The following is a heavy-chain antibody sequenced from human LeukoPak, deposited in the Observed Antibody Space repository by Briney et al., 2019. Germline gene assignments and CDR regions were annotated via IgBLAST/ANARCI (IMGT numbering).Heavy chain of an antibody. J-gene: IGHJ4*02. V-gene: IGHV3-23*01. Sequence: GGSLRLSCEASGFTFSGYAMTWVRQAPGKGLEWVSAISGSGGSTYYADSVKGRFTISRDNSKNTLYLQMNRLGAEDTAVYYCAKGYDFWSGGIDYWGQGTLVTVPS. CDR3: AKGYDFWSGGIDY. D-gene: IGHD3-3*01. CDR1: GFTFSGYA. CDR2: ISGSGGST.